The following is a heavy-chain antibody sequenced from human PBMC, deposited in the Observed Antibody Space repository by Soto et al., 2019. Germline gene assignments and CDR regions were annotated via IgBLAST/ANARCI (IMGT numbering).Heavy chain of an antibody. CDR1: GGTFSSYT. CDR2: IIPILGIA. J-gene: IGHJ5*02. Sequence: GASVKVSCKASGGTFSSYTISWVRQAPGQGLEWMGRIIPILGIANYAQKFQGRVTITADTSKNQFSLKLSSVTAADTAVYYCASRRGALWRPNLPWGQRTLATVSS. V-gene: IGHV1-69*02. D-gene: IGHD3-3*01. CDR3: ASRRGALWRPNLP.